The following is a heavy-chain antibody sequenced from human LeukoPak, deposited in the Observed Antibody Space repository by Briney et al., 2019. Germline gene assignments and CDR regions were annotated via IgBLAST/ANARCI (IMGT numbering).Heavy chain of an antibody. J-gene: IGHJ1*01. V-gene: IGHV4-59*08. CDR1: GESISNYY. CDR3: ARVAAGIGFFQH. Sequence: PSETLSLTCSVSGESISNYYGSWIRQPPGKGLGGVGHMYCTGSTNYNPSLESRVSMSGDTSQSQLSLRPSSVTAADTAVYYRARVAAGIGFFQHWGQGTLVTVSS. D-gene: IGHD6-13*01. CDR2: MYCTGST.